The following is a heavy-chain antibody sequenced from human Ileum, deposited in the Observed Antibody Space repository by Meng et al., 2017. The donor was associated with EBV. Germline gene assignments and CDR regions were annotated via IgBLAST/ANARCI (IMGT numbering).Heavy chain of an antibody. CDR1: GGYFSGYY. Sequence: QVQVRPWGAGLLKPSETLSLTCAVYGGYFSGYYWSWFRQPPGKGLEWIGEINHSGSTNYNPSLKSRVTISVDTSKNQFSLKLSSVTAADTAVYYCARGRGYGDYGSLYWGQGTLVTVFS. V-gene: IGHV4-34*01. CDR2: INHSGST. J-gene: IGHJ4*02. D-gene: IGHD4-17*01. CDR3: ARGRGYGDYGSLY.